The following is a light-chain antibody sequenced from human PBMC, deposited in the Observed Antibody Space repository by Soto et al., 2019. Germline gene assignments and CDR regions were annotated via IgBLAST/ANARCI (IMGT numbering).Light chain of an antibody. J-gene: IGKJ1*01. Sequence: DIHLTQSPYSLSASFGEKVTLSCLASQNIDMYLNWYQQKPGKAPRVLISGASSLQSGVPSRFSGSGSGTDFTLTINSLQPEDFASYFCQHTFNSPPWTFGQGTKVDI. CDR2: GAS. V-gene: IGKV1-39*01. CDR3: QHTFNSPPWT. CDR1: QNIDMY.